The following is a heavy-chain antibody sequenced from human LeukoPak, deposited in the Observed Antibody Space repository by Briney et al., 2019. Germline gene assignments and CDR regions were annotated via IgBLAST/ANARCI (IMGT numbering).Heavy chain of an antibody. Sequence: PSETLSLTCTVSGGSISGYYWSWIRQPPGKGLEWIGYIYYTGSTNYNPSLKSRVTISVDTSNNQFSLKLSSVTAADTAVYFCARFSTMLDYWGQGTLVTVSS. CDR2: IYYTGST. J-gene: IGHJ4*02. CDR3: ARFSTMLDY. D-gene: IGHD3-10*01. V-gene: IGHV4-59*01. CDR1: GGSISGYY.